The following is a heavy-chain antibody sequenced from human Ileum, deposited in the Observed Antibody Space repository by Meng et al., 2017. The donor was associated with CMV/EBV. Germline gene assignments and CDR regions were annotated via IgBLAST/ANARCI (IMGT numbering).Heavy chain of an antibody. D-gene: IGHD2-2*03. J-gene: IGHJ4*01. CDR1: GVPFTTSG. Sequence: VRSGPGEKKPGASVKVSFKASGVPFTTSGSTVVRQAPGQRLEWMGWISANNGKTEYAQKFQGRVSMTTDTSTTTVYMELRNLRYDDTAVYYCARDGYYPSRVFDYWGLGTLVTVSS. V-gene: IGHV1-18*01. CDR3: ARDGYYPSRVFDY. CDR2: ISANNGKT.